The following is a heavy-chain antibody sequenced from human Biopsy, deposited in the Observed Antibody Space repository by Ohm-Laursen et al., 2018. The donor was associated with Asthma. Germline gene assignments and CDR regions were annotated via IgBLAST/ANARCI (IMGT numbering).Heavy chain of an antibody. D-gene: IGHD3-22*01. CDR3: ARVRKDYYDSSGLSGGWFDP. CDR2: INAGTGNT. V-gene: IGHV1-3*01. CDR1: GYTFTNYA. J-gene: IGHJ5*02. Sequence: ASVKISCKASGYTFTNYAIHWARQAPGQRPEWMGWINAGTGNTKYSQKFQGRVTITRDTSATTAYMELSSLRSEDTAVYYCARVRKDYYDSSGLSGGWFDPWGQGTLVTVSS.